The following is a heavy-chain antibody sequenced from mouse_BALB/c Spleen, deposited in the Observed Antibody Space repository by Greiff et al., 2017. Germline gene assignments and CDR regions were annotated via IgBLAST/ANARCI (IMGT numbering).Heavy chain of an antibody. CDR1: GFSLSTSGMG. CDR3: ARIHYYGSLYYAMDY. D-gene: IGHD1-2*01. Sequence: QVTLKESGPGILQPSQTLSLTCSFSGFSLSTSGMGVGWIRQPSGKGLEWLAHIWRDDDKRYNPALKSRLTISKDTSSNQVFLKIASVDTADTATYYCARIHYYGSLYYAMDYWGQGTSVTVSS. J-gene: IGHJ4*01. CDR2: IWRDDDK. V-gene: IGHV8-8*01.